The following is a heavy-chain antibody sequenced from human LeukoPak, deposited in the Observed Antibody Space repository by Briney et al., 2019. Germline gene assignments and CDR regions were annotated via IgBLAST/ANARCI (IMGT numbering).Heavy chain of an antibody. CDR2: IDARSGIT. CDR3: ARTYDFGRGPPGDAFDN. J-gene: IGHJ3*02. V-gene: IGHV3-48*01. CDR1: GFTFSSYS. D-gene: IGHD3-3*01. Sequence: PGGSLRLSCAASGFTFSSYSMNWVRQAPGKGPEWVSYIDARSGITYYADSVQGRFTISRDNAKESVFLQMNSLRADDTAVYYCARTYDFGRGPPGDAFDNWGPGTSVIVSS.